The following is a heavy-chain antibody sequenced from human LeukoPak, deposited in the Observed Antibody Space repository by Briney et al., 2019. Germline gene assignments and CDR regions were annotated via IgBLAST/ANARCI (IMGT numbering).Heavy chain of an antibody. V-gene: IGHV3-48*03. CDR1: GFTFSTYE. Sequence: GGSLRLSCAASGFTFSTYEMNWVRQAPGKGLEWVSYISSTGSNIYYADSVKGRFTISRDNAKDSLYLLMNSLRTEDMAVYYCAATYYYDGSGDYWGQGTLVTVSS. CDR2: ISSTGSNI. D-gene: IGHD3-22*01. CDR3: AATYYYDGSGDY. J-gene: IGHJ4*02.